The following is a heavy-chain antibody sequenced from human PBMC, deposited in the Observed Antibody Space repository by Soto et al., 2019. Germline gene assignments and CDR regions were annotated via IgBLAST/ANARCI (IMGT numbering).Heavy chain of an antibody. CDR1: GFTFSSYA. V-gene: IGHV3-30-3*01. Sequence: ESGGGVVPPGRSLRLSCAASGFTFSSYAMHWVRQAPGKGLEWVAVISYDGSNKYYADSVKGRFTISRDNSKNTLYLQMNSLRAEDTAVYYCARDRVGAFGWGQGTLVTVSS. CDR2: ISYDGSNK. D-gene: IGHD1-26*01. J-gene: IGHJ4*02. CDR3: ARDRVGAFG.